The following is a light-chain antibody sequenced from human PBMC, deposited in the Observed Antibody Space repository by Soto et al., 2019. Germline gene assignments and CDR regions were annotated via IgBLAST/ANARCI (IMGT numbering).Light chain of an antibody. V-gene: IGKV3-11*01. CDR3: QQRSNWPPFMYT. CDR1: QSVSSY. J-gene: IGKJ2*01. CDR2: DAS. Sequence: EIVLTQSPATLSLSPGERATLSCRASQSVSSYLAWYQQKPGQAPRLRIYDASNRATGIPARFSGSGSGTDSTLTISSLEPEDSAVYYCQQRSNWPPFMYTFGQGTKLEIK.